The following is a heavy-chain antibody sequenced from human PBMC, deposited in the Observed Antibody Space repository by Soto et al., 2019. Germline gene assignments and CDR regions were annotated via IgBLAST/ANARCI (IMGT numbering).Heavy chain of an antibody. CDR3: ARSRGADFDY. D-gene: IGHD3-10*01. V-gene: IGHV3-13*04. CDR1: GFTLSNYD. J-gene: IGHJ4*02. CDR2: IGPAGDT. Sequence: PGGSLRLSCAASGFTLSNYDMHWVRQATGKGLEWVSAIGPAGDTYYPGSVKGRFTISRENAKNSLYLQMNSLRAGDTAVYYCARSRGADFDYWGQGTLVTVSS.